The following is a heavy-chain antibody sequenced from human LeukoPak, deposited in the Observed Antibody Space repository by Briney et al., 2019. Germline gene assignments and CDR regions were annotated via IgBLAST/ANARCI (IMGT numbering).Heavy chain of an antibody. CDR3: ARDVGSYYYDSSGYQLLFDY. J-gene: IGHJ4*02. CDR1: GFTFSSYW. V-gene: IGHV3-7*01. CDR2: IKQDGSEK. D-gene: IGHD3-22*01. Sequence: GGSLRLSCAASGFTFSSYWMSWVRQAPGKGLEWVANIKQDGSEKYYVDSVKGRFTISRDNAKNSLYLQMNSLRAEDTAVYYCARDVGSYYYDSSGYQLLFDYWGQGTLVTVPS.